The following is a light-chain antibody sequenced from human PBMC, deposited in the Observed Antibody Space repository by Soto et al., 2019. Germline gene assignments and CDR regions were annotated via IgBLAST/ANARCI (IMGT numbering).Light chain of an antibody. CDR3: QQYNNWPPWT. J-gene: IGKJ1*01. CDR1: QSVSSN. V-gene: IGKV3-15*01. Sequence: EIVMTQSPATLSVSPGERSTLSCISSQSVSSNLAWYQQEPGQAPRLLIYGASTRATGIPARFSGSGSGTEFTLTISSLQSEDFAVYYCQQYNNWPPWTFGQGTKVDI. CDR2: GAS.